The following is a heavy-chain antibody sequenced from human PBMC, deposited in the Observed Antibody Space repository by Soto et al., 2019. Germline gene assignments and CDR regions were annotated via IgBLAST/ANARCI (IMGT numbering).Heavy chain of an antibody. D-gene: IGHD2-15*01. CDR3: AAGYCSGGSCYSTRFGYYYGMDV. CDR1: GFTFTSFA. CDR2: IVVGSGNT. Sequence: GASVKVSCKASGFTFTSFAVRWVRQARGQRLEWIGWIVVGSGNTNYAQKFQERVTITRDMSTSTAYLELSSLRSEDTAVYYCAAGYCSGGSCYSTRFGYYYGMDVWGQGTTVTVSS. V-gene: IGHV1-58*01. J-gene: IGHJ6*02.